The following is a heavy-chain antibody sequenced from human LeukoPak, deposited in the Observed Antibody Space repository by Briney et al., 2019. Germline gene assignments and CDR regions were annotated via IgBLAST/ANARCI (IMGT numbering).Heavy chain of an antibody. D-gene: IGHD1-26*01. Sequence: SETLSLTCTVSGGSIRNGGYYWGWIRQPPGKGLEWIGSIYYSGSTYYNPSLKSRVTISVDTSKNQFSLKLSSVTAADTAVYYCARLEWELNFDYWGQGTLVTVSS. CDR3: ARLEWELNFDY. V-gene: IGHV4-39*07. CDR1: GGSIRNGGYY. CDR2: IYYSGST. J-gene: IGHJ4*02.